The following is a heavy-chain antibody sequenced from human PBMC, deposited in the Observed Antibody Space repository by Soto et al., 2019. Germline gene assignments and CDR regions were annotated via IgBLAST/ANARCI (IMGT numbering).Heavy chain of an antibody. J-gene: IGHJ3*02. V-gene: IGHV3-21*01. D-gene: IGHD2-2*02. CDR2: ISSGSSVI. Sequence: EVQLVESGGGLVKPGESLRLSCVASDSTFRSYSMNWVRQAPGRGLEWVSIISSGSSVIFYADSMKGRFTISRDNAKNSLYLQMNSLRAEDTAVYYCARGGRGYTKDDTFDIWGQGTMVTVPS. CDR1: DSTFRSYS. CDR3: ARGGRGYTKDDTFDI.